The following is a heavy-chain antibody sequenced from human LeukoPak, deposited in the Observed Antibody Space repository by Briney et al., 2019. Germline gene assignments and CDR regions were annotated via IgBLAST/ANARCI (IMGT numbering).Heavy chain of an antibody. CDR1: GFTFSSYA. CDR2: ISGSGGST. Sequence: GGSLRLSCAASGFTFSSYAMSWVRQAPGKGLEWVSAISGSGGSTYYADSVKGRFTISRDNSKNTLYLQMNSLGAEDTAVYYCAKDPTNWGRDGAFDYWGQGTLVTVSS. V-gene: IGHV3-23*01. D-gene: IGHD7-27*01. J-gene: IGHJ4*02. CDR3: AKDPTNWGRDGAFDY.